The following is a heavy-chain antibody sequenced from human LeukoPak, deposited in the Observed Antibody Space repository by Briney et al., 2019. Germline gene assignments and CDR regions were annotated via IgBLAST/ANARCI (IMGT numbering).Heavy chain of an antibody. CDR2: IKSRADGGTT. CDR3: TTEHTLGKVGAIDY. V-gene: IGHV3-15*01. Sequence: GGSLRLSCAASGFTFSNAWMSWVRQAPGKGLEWVGRIKSRADGGTTDHAAPVKDRFTISRDDSKNTLYLQMNSLKTEDTAVYYCTTEHTLGKVGAIDYWGQGTLVTVSS. CDR1: GFTFSNAW. J-gene: IGHJ4*02. D-gene: IGHD1-26*01.